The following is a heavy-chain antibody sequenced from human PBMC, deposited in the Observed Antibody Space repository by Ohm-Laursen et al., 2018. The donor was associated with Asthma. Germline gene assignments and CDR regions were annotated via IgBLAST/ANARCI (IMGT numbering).Heavy chain of an antibody. V-gene: IGHV1-69*13. CDR1: GGPFSTSV. Sequence: SVKVSCKSLGGPFSTSVFGWVRQAPGQGLEWLGGLNSVFGTSTCAQKFHHRFTITADEYTSTVTMTLSSLTSEDTAVYYCARKAGSCIVSTCYSLDFWGQGTLVTVSS. CDR2: LNSVFGTS. D-gene: IGHD2-15*01. J-gene: IGHJ4*02. CDR3: ARKAGSCIVSTCYSLDF.